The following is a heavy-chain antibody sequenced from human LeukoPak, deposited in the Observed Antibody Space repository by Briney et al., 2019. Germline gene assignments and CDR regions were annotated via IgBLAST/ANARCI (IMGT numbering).Heavy chain of an antibody. J-gene: IGHJ4*02. CDR2: IKQDGSEK. Sequence: GGSLRLSCAASGFTFSSYWMSWVRQAPGNGLEWVANIKQDGSEKYYVDSVKGRFTISRDNAKNSLYLQMNSLRAEDTAVYYCARAILKYYYDSSGARKPYYFDYWGQGTLVTVSS. D-gene: IGHD3-22*01. V-gene: IGHV3-7*01. CDR1: GFTFSSYW. CDR3: ARAILKYYYDSSGARKPYYFDY.